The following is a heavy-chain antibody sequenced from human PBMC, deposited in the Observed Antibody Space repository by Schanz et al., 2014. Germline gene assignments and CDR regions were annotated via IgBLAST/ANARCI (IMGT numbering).Heavy chain of an antibody. CDR2: ITYNGGTI. J-gene: IGHJ4*02. CDR1: GITFSSHS. D-gene: IGHD3-10*01. CDR3: VRDELLWFGEVLSLDY. Sequence: VHLLESGGGLVEPGGSLRLSCAASGITFSSHSFNWVRQAPGKGLEWISYITYNGGTIYYADSVKGRFTMSRDNSNKTVDLQMNSLRAEDTALYYCVRDELLWFGEVLSLDYWGQGALXTVSS. V-gene: IGHV3-48*04.